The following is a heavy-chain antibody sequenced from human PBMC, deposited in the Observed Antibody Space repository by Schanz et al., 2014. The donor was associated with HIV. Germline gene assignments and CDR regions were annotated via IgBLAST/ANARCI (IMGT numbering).Heavy chain of an antibody. CDR1: GFSFSNFW. V-gene: IGHV3-72*01. J-gene: IGHJ4*02. CDR2: SKNKANGYIT. CDR3: ARWRSGAPSN. Sequence: EVQLLESGGGLEQPGGSLRLSCAASGFSFSNFWVTWVRQAPGKRLEWVGRSKNKANGYITEYTASVKGRFTISRDDSRNSLYLQMNSLKTEDTAVYFCARWRSGAPSNWGQGTLVTVSS. D-gene: IGHD3-10*01.